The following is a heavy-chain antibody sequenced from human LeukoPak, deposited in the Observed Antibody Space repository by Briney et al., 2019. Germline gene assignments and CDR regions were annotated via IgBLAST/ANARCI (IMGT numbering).Heavy chain of an antibody. CDR1: GFTFSDYY. J-gene: IGHJ4*02. Sequence: GGSLRLSCAASGFTFSDYYMSWIRQAPGKGLEWVSGISWNSGSIGYADSVKGRFTISRDNAKNSLYLQMNSLRAEDMALYYCAKDSSGYSSGTFDYWGQGTLVTVSS. CDR2: ISWNSGSI. V-gene: IGHV3-9*03. D-gene: IGHD6-19*01. CDR3: AKDSSGYSSGTFDY.